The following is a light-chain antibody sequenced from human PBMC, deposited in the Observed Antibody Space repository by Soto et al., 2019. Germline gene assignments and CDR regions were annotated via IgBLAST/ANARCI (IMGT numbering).Light chain of an antibody. CDR2: GAS. CDR1: QSVSSNY. CDR3: QQYGSSPGT. Sequence: EIVLTQSPGTLSLSPGERATLSCRASQSVSSNYLAWYQQKPGQSPRLLIYGASSRATGIPDRFSRSGSGTDCTLTINRLEPEEFAVHYCQQYGSSPGTFGQGTKVEIK. V-gene: IGKV3-20*01. J-gene: IGKJ1*01.